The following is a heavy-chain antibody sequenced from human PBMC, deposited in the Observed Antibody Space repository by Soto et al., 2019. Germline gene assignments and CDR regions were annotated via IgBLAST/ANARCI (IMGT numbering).Heavy chain of an antibody. Sequence: QVHLVESGGGIVQPGGSLTLSCSVSDFAFRVYGIHWVRQTPGKGLEWVAMVWQDGTRKYFRDSVRGRFTISRDRANNNIYQQMNTLRGDDSALYFCARDLSSSDSYAMDLLGQGTTVAVSS. CDR2: VWQDGTRK. CDR3: ARDLSSSDSYAMDL. V-gene: IGHV3-33*01. D-gene: IGHD3-10*01. J-gene: IGHJ6*02. CDR1: DFAFRVYG.